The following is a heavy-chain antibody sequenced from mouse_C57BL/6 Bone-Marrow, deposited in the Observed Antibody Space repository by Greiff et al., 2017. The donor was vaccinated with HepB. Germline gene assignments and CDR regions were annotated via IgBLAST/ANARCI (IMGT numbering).Heavy chain of an antibody. V-gene: IGHV12-3*01. Sequence: VQRVESGPGLVKPSQSLFLTCSITGFPITSGYYWFWIRQSPGKLLEWMGYITHSGDTFYNPSLQSPISITRETSKNQSFLQLNTVTTEDTAMYYCAGDRDYGNYEFAYWGQGTLVTVSA. CDR3: AGDRDYGNYEFAY. CDR2: ITHSGDT. D-gene: IGHD2-1*01. CDR1: GFPITSGYY. J-gene: IGHJ3*01.